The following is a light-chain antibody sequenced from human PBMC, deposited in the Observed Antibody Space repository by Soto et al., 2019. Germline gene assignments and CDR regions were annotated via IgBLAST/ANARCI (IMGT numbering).Light chain of an antibody. V-gene: IGKV1-39*01. Sequence: DIQMTQSPSYLSASVGDRVTITCRASQSISSYLNWYQQKPGKAPKLLIYAASSLQSGVPSRFSGRGSGTDCTLTISMRQHEDVEIYYCHQSYSTPQHTFGQGTKLEIK. CDR2: AAS. CDR3: HQSYSTPQHT. CDR1: QSISSY. J-gene: IGKJ2*01.